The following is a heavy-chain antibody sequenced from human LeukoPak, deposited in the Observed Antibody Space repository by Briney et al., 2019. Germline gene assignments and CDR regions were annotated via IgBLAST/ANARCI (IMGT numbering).Heavy chain of an antibody. CDR2: ISGSGGST. Sequence: GGSLRLSCAASGFTFSSYAMSWVRQAPGKGLEWVSAISGSGGSTYYADSVKGRFTISRDNSKNTLYLQMNSLRAEDTAVYYCAREGGDYYDSSGYHSDYWGQGTLVTVSS. J-gene: IGHJ4*02. CDR1: GFTFSSYA. CDR3: AREGGDYYDSSGYHSDY. V-gene: IGHV3-23*01. D-gene: IGHD3-22*01.